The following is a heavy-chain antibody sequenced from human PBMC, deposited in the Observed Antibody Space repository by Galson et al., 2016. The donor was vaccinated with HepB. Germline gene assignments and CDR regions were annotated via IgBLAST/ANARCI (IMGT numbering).Heavy chain of an antibody. J-gene: IGHJ6*02. CDR2: TYYGSKWYN. V-gene: IGHV6-1*01. CDR3: VEQRKGAPYGMDV. Sequence: CAISGDSVSSNSAAWNWIRQSPSRGLERLGRTYYGSKWYNDYAVSVKSRIIVNPDTSKNQFSLQLDSVTPEDTAVYYCVEQRKGAPYGMDVWGQGTTVTVSS. CDR1: GDSVSSNSAA. D-gene: IGHD1/OR15-1a*01.